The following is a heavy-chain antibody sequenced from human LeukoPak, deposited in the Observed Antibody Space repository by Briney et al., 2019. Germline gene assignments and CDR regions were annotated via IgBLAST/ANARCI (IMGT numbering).Heavy chain of an antibody. Sequence: GESLKISCQASGYRFSTYWVAWIRQAPGRGLEWLGVIYPGASDIKYSPSLEGHVTMSADKSITTAYLQWGSLRASDSAIYYCARAGSGSSSYGLDVWGKGTPVTVSS. D-gene: IGHD3-10*01. CDR1: GYRFSTYW. CDR3: ARAGSGSSSYGLDV. J-gene: IGHJ6*04. V-gene: IGHV5-51*01. CDR2: IYPGASDI.